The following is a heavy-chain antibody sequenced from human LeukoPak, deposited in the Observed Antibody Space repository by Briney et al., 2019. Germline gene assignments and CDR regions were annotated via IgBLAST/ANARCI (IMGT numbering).Heavy chain of an antibody. D-gene: IGHD2-2*01. CDR3: AKDPPTGLVVVPAAKRHDY. V-gene: IGHV3-23*01. CDR2: ISGSGGST. Sequence: GGSLRLSCAASGFTFSSYGMHWVRQAPGKGLEWVSAISGSGGSTYYADSVKGRFTISRDNSKNTLYLQMNSLRAEDTAVYYCAKDPPTGLVVVPAAKRHDYWGQGTLVTVSS. CDR1: GFTFSSYG. J-gene: IGHJ4*02.